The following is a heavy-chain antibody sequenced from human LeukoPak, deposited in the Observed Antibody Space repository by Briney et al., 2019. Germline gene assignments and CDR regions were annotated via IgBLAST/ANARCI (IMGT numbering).Heavy chain of an antibody. CDR3: ARHRSYQYYFDY. V-gene: IGHV4-61*02. Sequence: PSQTLSLTCTVSGGSISSGSYYWSWIRQPAGKGLEWIGRIYTSGSTSYNPSLKSRVTISVDTSKNQFSLKLSSVTAADTAVYYCARHRSYQYYFDYWGQGTLVTVSS. CDR1: GGSISSGSYY. D-gene: IGHD3-16*02. J-gene: IGHJ4*02. CDR2: IYTSGST.